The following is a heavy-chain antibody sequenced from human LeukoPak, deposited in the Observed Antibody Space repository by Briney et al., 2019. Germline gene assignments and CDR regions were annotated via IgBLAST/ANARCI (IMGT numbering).Heavy chain of an antibody. D-gene: IGHD2-2*01. CDR2: IKQDGSEK. J-gene: IGHJ6*03. CDR1: GFTFNSYW. CDR3: AREEVVPAAYYYYYYMDV. Sequence: GGSLRLSCAASGFTFNSYWMSWVRQAPGKGLEWVANIKQDGSEKYYVDSVKGRFTISRDNAKNSLYLQMNSLRAEDTAVYYCAREEVVPAAYYYYYYMDVWGKGTTVTVSS. V-gene: IGHV3-7*01.